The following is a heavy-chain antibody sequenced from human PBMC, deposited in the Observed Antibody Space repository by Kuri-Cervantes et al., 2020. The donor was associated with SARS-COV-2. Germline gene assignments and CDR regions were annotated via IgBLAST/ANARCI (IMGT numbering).Heavy chain of an antibody. D-gene: IGHD3-3*01. CDR1: GDSIDSRSYY. Sequence: GSLRLSCSVSGDSIDSRSYYWGWIRQPPGKGLEWIGMIQSTHYTHYNPSLKSRVTISVDRSKNQFSLKLSSVTAADTAVYYCARGIQDFWSGLRDAFDIWGQGKRV. V-gene: IGHV4-39*07. CDR2: IQSTHYT. J-gene: IGHJ3*02. CDR3: ARGIQDFWSGLRDAFDI.